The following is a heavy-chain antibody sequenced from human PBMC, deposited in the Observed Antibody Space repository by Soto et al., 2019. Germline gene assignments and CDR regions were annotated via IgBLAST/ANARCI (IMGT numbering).Heavy chain of an antibody. CDR3: ARDLDPSGSYYTDY. CDR1: GYNFMPYG. J-gene: IGHJ4*02. V-gene: IGHV1-18*04. CDR2: ISPWKGNT. Sequence: ASVKVSCKASGYNFMPYGVNWVRQAPGQGLEWMGWISPWKGNTNYAQSFQGRVTMTTDTSTSTAYLELRSLTSDDTAVYYCARDLDPSGSYYTDYWGPGTLVTVSS. D-gene: IGHD3-10*01.